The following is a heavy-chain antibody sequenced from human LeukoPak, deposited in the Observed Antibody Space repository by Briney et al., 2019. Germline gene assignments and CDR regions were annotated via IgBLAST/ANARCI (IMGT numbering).Heavy chain of an antibody. D-gene: IGHD5-18*01. V-gene: IGHV3-74*01. CDR1: GFTFTTYW. J-gene: IGHJ6*02. CDR3: ARDAVDTANAV. Sequence: GGSLRLSCAASGFTFTTYWMHRVRQAPGKGLVWVSHINSDGSITSYADSVKGRFTISRDNAKNTLYLQMNSLRAEDTAVYYCARDAVDTANAVWGQGTTVTVSS. CDR2: INSDGSIT.